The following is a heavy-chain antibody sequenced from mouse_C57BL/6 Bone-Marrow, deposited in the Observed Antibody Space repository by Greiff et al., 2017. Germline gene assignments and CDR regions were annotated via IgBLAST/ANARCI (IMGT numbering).Heavy chain of an antibody. D-gene: IGHD2-13*01. CDR2: FTPYSDAT. CDR3: ARDSDGDPHYWAMDY. J-gene: IGHJ4*01. CDR1: YYAFTASA. Sequence: LQQSGAELVRPGSSVKLSCKDSYYAFTASAMHWVKQRPVHGLEWIGYFTPYSDATDYSQKFKGKATLTANTSSSTAYMELSSLTSEDSAVYSCARDSDGDPHYWAMDYWGQGTSVTVSS. V-gene: IGHV1-49*01.